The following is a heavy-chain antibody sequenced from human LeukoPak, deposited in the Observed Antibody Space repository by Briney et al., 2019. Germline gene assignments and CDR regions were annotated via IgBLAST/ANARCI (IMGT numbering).Heavy chain of an antibody. CDR1: GFSFSGHW. D-gene: IGHD6-6*01. V-gene: IGHV3-74*01. CDR2: ISPTGSTT. CDR3: ARGPNSNWSGLDF. J-gene: IGHJ4*02. Sequence: GGSLRLSCTASGFSFSGHWMHWARQLPGKGLVWVSRISPTGSTTSYADSVKGRFTVSRDNAKNRLYLQVNNLRAEDTAVYYCARGPNSNWSGLDFWGQRTLLTVSS.